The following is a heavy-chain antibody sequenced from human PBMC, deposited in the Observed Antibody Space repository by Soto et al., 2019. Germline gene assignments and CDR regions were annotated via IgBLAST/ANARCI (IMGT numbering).Heavy chain of an antibody. V-gene: IGHV1-18*01. CDR3: ARERRWEPLLY. J-gene: IGHJ4*02. CDR1: GYTFSNYG. CDR2: VSAYNRNT. D-gene: IGHD1-26*01. Sequence: QVQLVQSGPEVKEPGASVKVSCKGSGYTFSNYGVTWVRQAPGQGLERLGWVSAYNRNTDYAQKFEDRATMTIDTSTNTAYLELRGLTPDDTVVYYCARERRWEPLLYWGQGTL.